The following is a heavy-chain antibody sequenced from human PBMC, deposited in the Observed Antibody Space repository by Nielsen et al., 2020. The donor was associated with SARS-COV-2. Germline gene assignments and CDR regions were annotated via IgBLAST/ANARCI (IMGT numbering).Heavy chain of an antibody. CDR3: AKVHSSGNQPLFDY. Sequence: GESLKISCAASGFTFSSYAMSWVRQAPGKGLEWVSAISGSGGSTYYADSVKGRFTISRDNSKNTLYLQMNSLRAEDTAVYYRAKVHSSGNQPLFDYWGQGTLVTVSS. V-gene: IGHV3-23*01. CDR1: GFTFSSYA. CDR2: ISGSGGST. J-gene: IGHJ4*02. D-gene: IGHD3-22*01.